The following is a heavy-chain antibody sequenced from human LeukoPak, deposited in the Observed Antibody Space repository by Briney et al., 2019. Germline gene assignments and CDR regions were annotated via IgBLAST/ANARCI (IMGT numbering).Heavy chain of an antibody. J-gene: IGHJ4*02. CDR1: GFTFSSYG. V-gene: IGHV3-33*08. D-gene: IGHD3-10*01. CDR2: IWYDGSNK. CDR3: ARDHGSGTFFDY. Sequence: GRSLRLSCAASGFTFSSYGMHWVRQAPGKGLEWVAVIWYDGSNKYYADSVKGRFTISRDNSKNTLYLQMNSLRAEDTAVYYCARDHGSGTFFDYWGQGTLVTVSS.